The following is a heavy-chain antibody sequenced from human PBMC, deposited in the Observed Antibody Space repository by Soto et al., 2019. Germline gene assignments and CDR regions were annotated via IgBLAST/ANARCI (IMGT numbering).Heavy chain of an antibody. Sequence: XASLSLTCSVSGGSISRYDWSWIRQPPGKGLEWIGYAYYSGDTGYNPSLKSRVTMAIDTSKSQVSLKLSSVTAADTAVYYCARDRSTYGGGGTGEVKENWFDPWGQRALVTVSS. CDR1: GGSISRYD. D-gene: IGHD2-8*01. V-gene: IGHV4-59*01. J-gene: IGHJ5*02. CDR3: ARDRSTYGGGGTGEVKENWFDP. CDR2: AYYSGDT.